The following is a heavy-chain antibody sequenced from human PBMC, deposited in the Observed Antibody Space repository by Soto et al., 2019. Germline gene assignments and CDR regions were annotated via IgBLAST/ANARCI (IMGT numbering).Heavy chain of an antibody. Sequence: GGSLRLSCAASGFTFSDYYMSWIRQAPGKGLEWVSYISSSGSTIYYADSVKGRFTISRDNAKNSLYLQMNSLRAEDTAVYYCARDEILTGYTDYFDYWGQGTLVTVSS. CDR3: ARDEILTGYTDYFDY. V-gene: IGHV3-11*01. CDR1: GFTFSDYY. D-gene: IGHD3-9*01. CDR2: ISSSGSTI. J-gene: IGHJ4*02.